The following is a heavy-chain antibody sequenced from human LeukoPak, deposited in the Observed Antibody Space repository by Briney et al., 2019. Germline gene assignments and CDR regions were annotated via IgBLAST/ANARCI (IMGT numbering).Heavy chain of an antibody. V-gene: IGHV1-8*01. CDR2: MNPNSGNT. CDR1: GYTFTSYD. J-gene: IGHJ4*02. D-gene: IGHD5-18*01. CDR3: ARSYTAMDPFDY. Sequence: GASVKVSCKASGYTFTSYDINWVRQATGQGLEWMGWMNPNSGNTGYAQKFQGRVTMTRNTSISTAYMELSSLGSEDTAVYYCARSYTAMDPFDYWGQGTLVTVSS.